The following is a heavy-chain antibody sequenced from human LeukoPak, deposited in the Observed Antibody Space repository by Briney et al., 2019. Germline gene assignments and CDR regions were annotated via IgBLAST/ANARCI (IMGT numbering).Heavy chain of an antibody. D-gene: IGHD5-18*01. J-gene: IGHJ4*02. CDR1: AYTFTSYG. CDR2: ISAYNGNT. V-gene: IGHV1-18*01. Sequence: ASVKVSCKASAYTFTSYGFSWVRQAPGQGLGWMGWISAYNGNTNYAQKLQGRVTMTTDTSTSTAYMELRSLRSDDTAVYYCATSGGYSYGFGDYFDYWGQGTLVTVSS. CDR3: ATSGGYSYGFGDYFDY.